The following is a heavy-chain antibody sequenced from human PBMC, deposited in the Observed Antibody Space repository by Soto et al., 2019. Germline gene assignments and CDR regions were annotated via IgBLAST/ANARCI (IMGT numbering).Heavy chain of an antibody. V-gene: IGHV4-31*03. CDR1: GGSISSSSYY. CDR3: ARDLRLDS. D-gene: IGHD2-21*02. Sequence: PSETLSLTCTVSGGSISSSSYYWGWIRQHPGKGLEWIAYIYYSGSTYYNPSLKSRVTISIDTSKNQFSLILSSVTAADAAVYYCARDLRLDSWGPGTLVTVSS. CDR2: IYYSGST. J-gene: IGHJ4*02.